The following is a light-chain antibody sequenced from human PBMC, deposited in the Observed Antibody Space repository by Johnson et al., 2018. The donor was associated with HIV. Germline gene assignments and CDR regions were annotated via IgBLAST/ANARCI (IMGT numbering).Light chain of an antibody. V-gene: IGLV1-51*02. CDR2: ENN. J-gene: IGLJ1*01. CDR3: GTWDSSLSVYV. CDR1: SSNIGNNY. Sequence: QSVLTQPPSVSAAPGQKVTISCSGSSSNIGNNYVSWYQQLPGTAPKLLIYENNKRPSGTPDRFSGSKSGKSATLAITGLQTGDEADYYCGTWDSSLSVYVFATGTKVTVL.